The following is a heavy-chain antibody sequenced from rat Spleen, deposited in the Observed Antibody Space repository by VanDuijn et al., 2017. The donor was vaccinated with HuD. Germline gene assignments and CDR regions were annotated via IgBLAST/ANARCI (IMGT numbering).Heavy chain of an antibody. Sequence: EVQLVDHGGGLVQPGRSLNLSCAPSGFTFSMYGMAWVRQAPTKGLEWVATISYDGSSTYYRDSVKGRFTISRDNAKSTLYLQMGSLRSEDTATYYCARHAYYDGYYHWYFDFWGPGTMVTVSS. J-gene: IGHJ1*01. CDR2: ISYDGSST. V-gene: IGHV5-29*01. CDR1: GFTFSMYG. CDR3: ARHAYYDGYYHWYFDF. D-gene: IGHD1-12*03.